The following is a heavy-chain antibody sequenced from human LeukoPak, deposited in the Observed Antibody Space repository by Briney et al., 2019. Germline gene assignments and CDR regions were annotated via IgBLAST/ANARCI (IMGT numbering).Heavy chain of an antibody. CDR1: GGTFSSYA. J-gene: IGHJ5*02. CDR3: ARDRGDIVVVPAAIWFDP. D-gene: IGHD2-2*01. Sequence: ASVKVSRKASGGTFSSYAISWVRQAPGQGLEWMRGIIPIFGTANYAQKFQGRVTITADRSTSTAYMELSSLRSEDTAVYYCARDRGDIVVVPAAIWFDPWGQGTLVTVSS. V-gene: IGHV1-69*06. CDR2: IIPIFGTA.